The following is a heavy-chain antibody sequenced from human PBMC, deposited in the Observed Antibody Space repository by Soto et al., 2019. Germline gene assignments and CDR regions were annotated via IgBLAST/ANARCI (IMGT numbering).Heavy chain of an antibody. D-gene: IGHD3-10*01. Sequence: QLQLQESGSGLVKPSQTLSLTCAVSGGSISSGGYSWSWIRQPPGKGLEWIGYIYHSGSTYYNPSPKSRVTISVDRSKNQFSLKLSSVTAADTAVYYCARGYEGFGELAFDYWGQGTLVTVSS. J-gene: IGHJ4*02. CDR2: IYHSGST. V-gene: IGHV4-30-2*01. CDR1: GGSISSGGYS. CDR3: ARGYEGFGELAFDY.